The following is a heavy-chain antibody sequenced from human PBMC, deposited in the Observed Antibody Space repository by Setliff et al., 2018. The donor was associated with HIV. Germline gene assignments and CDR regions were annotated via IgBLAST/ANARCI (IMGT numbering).Heavy chain of an antibody. CDR1: GGSISSYY. J-gene: IGHJ4*02. Sequence: TSETLSLTCTVSGGSISSYYWSWIRQPPGKRLEWIGYIYYTGSTNYNPSLKSRLTISIDTSKTQFSLKLSSLTAADTAVYYCARGRTGHDYWGQGTLVTVSS. V-gene: IGHV4-59*01. CDR2: IYYTGST. CDR3: ARGRTGHDY.